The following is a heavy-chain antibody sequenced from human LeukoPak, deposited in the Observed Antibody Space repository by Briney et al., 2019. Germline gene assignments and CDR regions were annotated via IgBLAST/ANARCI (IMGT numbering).Heavy chain of an antibody. J-gene: IGHJ4*02. Sequence: SVKVSCKASGGTFSSYAISWVRQAPGQGLEWMGGIIPIFATANYAQKFQGRVTITADESASTAYMELSSLRSEDTAVYYCARGPITTRSHFDYWGQGTLVTVSS. CDR3: ARGPITTRSHFDY. CDR1: GGTFSSYA. D-gene: IGHD3-22*01. CDR2: IIPIFATA. V-gene: IGHV1-69*13.